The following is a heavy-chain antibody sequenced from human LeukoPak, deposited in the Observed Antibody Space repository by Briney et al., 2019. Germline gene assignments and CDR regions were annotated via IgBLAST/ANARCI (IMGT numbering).Heavy chain of an antibody. Sequence: ASVKVSCKASGYTFISYGISWVRQAPGQGLEWVGWIRGNNGDTNYAQKFQGRVIMTTDTSTSTAYMELRSLRSDETAVYYCARVDLLTGYYFFDYWGQGTLVTVSS. CDR1: GYTFISYG. J-gene: IGHJ4*02. CDR2: IRGNNGDT. V-gene: IGHV1-18*01. CDR3: ARVDLLTGYYFFDY. D-gene: IGHD3-9*01.